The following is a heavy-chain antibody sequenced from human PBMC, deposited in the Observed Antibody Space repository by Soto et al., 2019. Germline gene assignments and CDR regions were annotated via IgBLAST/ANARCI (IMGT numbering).Heavy chain of an antibody. CDR3: AKDRYGYPYDSSGYYPHEAFDI. CDR2: IIPIFGTA. V-gene: IGHV1-69*13. D-gene: IGHD3-22*01. CDR1: GGTFSSYA. J-gene: IGHJ3*02. Sequence: ASVKVSCEACGGTFSSYAISWVRQAPGQGLEWMGGIIPIFGTANYAQKFQGRVTITADESTSTAYMELSSLRSEDTAVYYCAKDRYGYPYDSSGYYPHEAFDIWGQGTMVTVSS.